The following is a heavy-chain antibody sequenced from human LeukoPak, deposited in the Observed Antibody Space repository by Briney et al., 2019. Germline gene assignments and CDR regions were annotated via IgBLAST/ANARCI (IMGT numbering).Heavy chain of an antibody. J-gene: IGHJ4*02. V-gene: IGHV3-21*01. D-gene: IGHD5-12*01. CDR1: GFTFSSYS. CDR2: ISSSSSYI. Sequence: GGSLRLSCAASGFTFSSYSMNWVRQAPGKGLEWVSSISSSSSYIYYADSVKGRFTISRDNAKNSLYLQMNSLRAEDTAVYYCARRRGYDDNYFDYWGQGTLVTVSS. CDR3: ARRRGYDDNYFDY.